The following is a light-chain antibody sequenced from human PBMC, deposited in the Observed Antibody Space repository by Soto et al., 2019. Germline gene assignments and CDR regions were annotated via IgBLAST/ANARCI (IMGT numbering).Light chain of an antibody. CDR3: QQYDSPPDT. J-gene: IGKJ2*01. V-gene: IGKV3-20*01. CDR1: QSVSSTN. CDR2: DAS. Sequence: MLTQSPGTRTSSPWEREELSCMPSQSVSSTNFAWYQKKPGQAPRVLIYDASTRATGIPDRFSGSGSGSDFTLTISRLEPEDFAVYYCQQYDSPPDTFGQGTNLEIK.